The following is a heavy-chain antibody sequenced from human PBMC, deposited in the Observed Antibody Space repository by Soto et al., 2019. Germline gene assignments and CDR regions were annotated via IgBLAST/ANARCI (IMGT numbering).Heavy chain of an antibody. J-gene: IGHJ1*01. V-gene: IGHV4-31*03. CDR2: IYYSGST. D-gene: IGHD4-17*01. Sequence: PSETLSLTCTVSGGSISSGGYYWSWIRQHPGKGLEWIGYIYYSGSTYYNPSLKSRVTISVDTSKNQFSLKLSSVTAADTAVYYCARVDYGGNPSAEYFQHWGQGTLVTVSS. CDR1: GGSISSGGYY. CDR3: ARVDYGGNPSAEYFQH.